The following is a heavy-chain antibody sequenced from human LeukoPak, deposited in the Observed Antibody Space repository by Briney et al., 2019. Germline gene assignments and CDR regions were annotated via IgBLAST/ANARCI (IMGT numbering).Heavy chain of an antibody. J-gene: IGHJ4*02. D-gene: IGHD3-10*01. CDR1: GFTFSSYW. Sequence: PGGSLRLSCAASGFTFSSYWMSWVRQAPGKGLEWGANIKQDGSEKYYVDSVKGRFTISRDNPKNSLYLQMNSLRVDDTAVYYCARGRYYGSGSYHFDCWGQGTLVTVSS. CDR3: ARGRYYGSGSYHFDC. V-gene: IGHV3-7*01. CDR2: IKQDGSEK.